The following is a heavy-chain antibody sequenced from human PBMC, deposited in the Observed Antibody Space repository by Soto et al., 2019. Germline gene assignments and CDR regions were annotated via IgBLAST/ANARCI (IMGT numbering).Heavy chain of an antibody. CDR3: ARCELSWAVDY. D-gene: IGHD2-15*01. CDR1: GGSISSSSYY. Sequence: QLQLQESGPGLVKPSETLSLTCTVSGGSISSSSYYWGWIRQPPGKGLEWIGSIYYSGSTYYNPSLKSRVTISVDTSKNQFSLKLSSVTAADTAVYYCARCELSWAVDYWGQGTLVTVSS. J-gene: IGHJ4*02. V-gene: IGHV4-39*01. CDR2: IYYSGST.